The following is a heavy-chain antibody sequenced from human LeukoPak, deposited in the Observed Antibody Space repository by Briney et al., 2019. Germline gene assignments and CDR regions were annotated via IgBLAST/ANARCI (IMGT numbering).Heavy chain of an antibody. CDR2: LYTGDNT. CDR1: GFTFSSYG. V-gene: IGHV3-NL1*01. CDR3: ARDGGSGSPLGGHYYYGMDV. J-gene: IGHJ6*02. Sequence: GGSLRLSCAASGFTFSSYGMHWVRQAPGKGLEWVAFLYTGDNTYYADSVKDKFTISRDNSKNTLYLQMNSLRAEDTAVYYCARDGGSGSPLGGHYYYGMDVWGQGTTVTVSS. D-gene: IGHD3-10*01.